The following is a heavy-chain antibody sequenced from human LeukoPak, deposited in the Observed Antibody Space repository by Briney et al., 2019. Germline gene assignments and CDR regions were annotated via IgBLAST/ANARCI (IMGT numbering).Heavy chain of an antibody. CDR2: IYYSGST. V-gene: IGHV4-59*01. CDR3: AKAMGHGTYPPALDY. D-gene: IGHD1-26*01. Sequence: SETLSLTCTVSGGSISSYYWSWIRQPPGKGLEWIGYIYYSGSTNYNPSLKSRVTISVDTSKNQFSLKLSSVTAADTAVYYCAKAMGHGTYPPALDYWGQGTLVTVSS. J-gene: IGHJ4*02. CDR1: GGSISSYY.